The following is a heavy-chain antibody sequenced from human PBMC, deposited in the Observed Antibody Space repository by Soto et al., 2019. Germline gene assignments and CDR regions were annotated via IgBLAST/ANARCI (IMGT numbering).Heavy chain of an antibody. J-gene: IGHJ6*02. CDR2: ISSGGTYL. CDR3: VKGGEDITSPSGMDV. CDR1: GFTFRTHT. V-gene: IGHV3-21*06. D-gene: IGHD3-16*01. Sequence: PGGSLRLSCAGSGFTFRTHTLVWVRQAPGKGLEWVSSISSGGTYLEYAHSVKGRFAISRDDAKDSVFLQMNSLKTDDTAVYYCVKGGEDITSPSGMDVWGQGTTVTVSS.